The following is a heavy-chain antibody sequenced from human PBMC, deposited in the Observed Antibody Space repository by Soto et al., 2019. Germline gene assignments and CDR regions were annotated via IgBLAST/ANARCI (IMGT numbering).Heavy chain of an antibody. CDR3: ARDLPRLTIFGVVPEPFDY. D-gene: IGHD3-3*01. V-gene: IGHV3-74*01. CDR2: INTDGSSA. J-gene: IGHJ4*02. Sequence: PGGSLRLSCAASGFTFSRYYMHWVRQAPGKGLVWVSQINTDGSSATYADSVKGRFSISRDNAKNTLYLQMNSLRADDTAVYYCARDLPRLTIFGVVPEPFDYWGQGTLVTVSS. CDR1: GFTFSRYY.